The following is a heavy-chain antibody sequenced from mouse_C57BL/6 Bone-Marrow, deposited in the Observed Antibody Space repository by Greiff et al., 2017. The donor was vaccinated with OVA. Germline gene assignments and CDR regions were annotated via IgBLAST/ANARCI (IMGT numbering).Heavy chain of an antibody. CDR3: ARDTTVVALDD. J-gene: IGHJ2*01. CDR1: GFTFSDYY. Sequence: EVKVIESEGGLVQPGSSMKLSCTASGFTFSDYYMAWVRQVPEKGLEWVANINYDGSSTYYLDSLKSRFIISRDNAKNILYLQMSSLKSEDTATYYCARDTTVVALDDWGQGTTLTVSS. V-gene: IGHV5-16*01. CDR2: INYDGSST. D-gene: IGHD1-1*01.